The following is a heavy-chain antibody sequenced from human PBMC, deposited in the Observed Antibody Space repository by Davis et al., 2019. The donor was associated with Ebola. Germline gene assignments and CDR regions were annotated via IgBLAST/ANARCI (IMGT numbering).Heavy chain of an antibody. CDR3: ASSVWPHTLAH. CDR2: FSPDGRNI. Sequence: PAGSLTLSCVASGSTFSDYWMHWVRQAPGKRPEWVSRFSPDGRNIGYADFVTGRFTISRDNTRNPLYVQLNSLGADDTALYYCASSVWPHTLAHWGQVTLVTVSS. CDR1: GSTFSDYW. D-gene: IGHD6-19*01. J-gene: IGHJ4*02. V-gene: IGHV3-74*01.